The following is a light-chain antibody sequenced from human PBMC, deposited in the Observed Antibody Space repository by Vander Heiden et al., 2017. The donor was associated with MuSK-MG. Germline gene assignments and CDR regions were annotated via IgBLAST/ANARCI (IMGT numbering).Light chain of an antibody. Sequence: SALTQPASVSGSPGQSLTFSCTGTSSDVGSYNLVSWYQQHPGKAHKLMIYEVSKRPAGVANRFSGSKSGNTASLTISGRQAEDEADYYCCSYAGSSTVVFGGGTKLTVL. J-gene: IGLJ2*01. CDR1: SSDVGSYNL. V-gene: IGLV2-23*02. CDR2: EVS. CDR3: CSYAGSSTVV.